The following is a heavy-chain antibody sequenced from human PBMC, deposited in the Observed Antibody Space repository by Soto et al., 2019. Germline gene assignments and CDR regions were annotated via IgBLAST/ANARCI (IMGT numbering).Heavy chain of an antibody. J-gene: IGHJ6*02. CDR2: ISYDGSNR. D-gene: IGHD5-12*01. Sequence: QVQLVESGGGVVQPGRSLRLSCAASGFTFSNFGIHWVRQAPGKGLEWVAVISYDGSNRYYGDSVKGRFTISRDNSKNTLYLQMNSLRAEDTAVYYCATDVYSRYDQRGDYYGMDVWGQGTTVTVSS. CDR3: ATDVYSRYDQRGDYYGMDV. V-gene: IGHV3-30*03. CDR1: GFTFSNFG.